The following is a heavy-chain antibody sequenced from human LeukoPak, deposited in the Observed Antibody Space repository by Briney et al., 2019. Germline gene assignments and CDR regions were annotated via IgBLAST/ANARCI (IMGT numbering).Heavy chain of an antibody. CDR2: ISSGSSTT. J-gene: IGHJ4*02. CDR1: GFTFSSYS. V-gene: IGHV3-48*01. CDR3: AKDYYPEVIPGGY. D-gene: IGHD3-10*01. Sequence: PGGSLRLSCAASGFTFSSYSMHWVRQAPGKGLEWVSYISSGSSTTYYADSVKGRFTISRDNSKNTLYLQMNSLRAEDTAVYYCAKDYYPEVIPGGYWGQGTLVTVSS.